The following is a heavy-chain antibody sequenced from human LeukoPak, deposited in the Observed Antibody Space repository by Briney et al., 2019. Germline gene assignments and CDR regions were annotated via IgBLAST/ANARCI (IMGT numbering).Heavy chain of an antibody. D-gene: IGHD5-12*01. V-gene: IGHV5-51*01. CDR3: ARHVSIVATTPYYYYMDV. CDR1: GYSLTSYW. J-gene: IGHJ6*03. Sequence: GGSLKIACKGSGYSLTSYWSGWVRQLPGNRLERLGVIYPGDSDTRYSPSFQGQVTISADKSITTPYLQWSSLKASDTAMYYCARHVSIVATTPYYYYMDVWGKGTTVTVSS. CDR2: IYPGDSDT.